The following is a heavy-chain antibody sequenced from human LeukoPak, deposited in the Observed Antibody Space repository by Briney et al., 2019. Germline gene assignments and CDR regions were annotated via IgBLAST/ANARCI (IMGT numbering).Heavy chain of an antibody. V-gene: IGHV3-53*01. D-gene: IGHD3-9*01. J-gene: IGHJ4*02. Sequence: SGGSLRLSCAASGFTVSSNYMSWVRQAPGKGLEWVSVIYSGGSTYYADSVKGRFTISRDNSTNTLFLQRKSPGAEKRAGYYCAGGSYVIWTGYGGFDFWGQGTLVTSPQ. CDR3: AGGSYVIWTGYGGFDF. CDR1: GFTVSSNY. CDR2: IYSGGST.